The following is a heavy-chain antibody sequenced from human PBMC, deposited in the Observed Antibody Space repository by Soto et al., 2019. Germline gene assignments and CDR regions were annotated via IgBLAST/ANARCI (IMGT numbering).Heavy chain of an antibody. D-gene: IGHD4-17*01. Sequence: QVQLQVSGPGLLKPSQPLSLTCSVSGAPISCGDYSGGWVRQPLGKVLAWFGYVYYSGSPYYKPSLKRGLDISLYVSKNQFSRRLTSVTASDTVVDSCARVGYGVEVLSYGGQGIWVTVSS. CDR2: VYYSGSP. J-gene: IGHJ4*02. CDR1: GAPISCGDYS. V-gene: IGHV4-30-4*01. CDR3: ARVGYGVEVLSY.